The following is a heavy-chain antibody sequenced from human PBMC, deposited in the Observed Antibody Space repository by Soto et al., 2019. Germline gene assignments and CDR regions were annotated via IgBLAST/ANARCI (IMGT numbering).Heavy chain of an antibody. CDR3: ARVYAYYFDF. CDR1: GCAIMNDY. J-gene: IGHJ4*02. V-gene: IGHV4-59*01. Sequence: ETLSITCTGSGCAIMNDYWIWIRQTPGKGLEWIGYIYYSGSTNYNPPLKSRVTISVDTSKNQFSLKLSSVTAADTAVYYCARVYAYYFDFWGQGTLVTVSS. D-gene: IGHD2-8*01. CDR2: IYYSGST.